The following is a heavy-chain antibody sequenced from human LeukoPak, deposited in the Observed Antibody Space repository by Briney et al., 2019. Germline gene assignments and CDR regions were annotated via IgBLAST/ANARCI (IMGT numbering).Heavy chain of an antibody. CDR2: IYYSGST. V-gene: IGHV4-59*12. D-gene: IGHD2-15*01. CDR3: ARSPGYCSGGSCYVDY. J-gene: IGHJ4*02. Sequence: SETLSLTCTVSGGSISSYYWSWIRQPPGKGLEWIGYIYYSGSTYYNPSLKSRVTISVDTSKNQFSLKLSSVTAADTAVYYCARSPGYCSGGSCYVDYWGQGTLVTVSS. CDR1: GGSISSYY.